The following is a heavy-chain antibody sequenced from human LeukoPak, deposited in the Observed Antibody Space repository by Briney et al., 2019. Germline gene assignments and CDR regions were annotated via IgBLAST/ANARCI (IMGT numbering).Heavy chain of an antibody. V-gene: IGHV4-39*07. CDR3: ARGHRKSSGWPRNYYYYYMDV. CDR1: GGSISKSTYY. J-gene: IGHJ6*03. D-gene: IGHD6-19*01. Sequence: SETLSLTCTVSGGSISKSTYYWGWIRQPPGKGLEWIASIYYGGSTYYNPSLKSRVTISVDTSKNQFSLKLSSVTAADTAVYYCARGHRKSSGWPRNYYYYYMDVWGKGTTVTISS. CDR2: IYYGGST.